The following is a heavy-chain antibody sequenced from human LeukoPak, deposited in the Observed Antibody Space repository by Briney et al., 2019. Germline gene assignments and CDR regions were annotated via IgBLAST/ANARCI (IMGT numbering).Heavy chain of an antibody. Sequence: GGSLRLSCAASGFTFSSYWMSWVRQAPGKGREWVANIKQDGSEKYYVDSVKGRFTISRDNAKNSLYLQMNSLRAEDTAVYYCARKGVGATTGYFDYWGQGTLVTVSS. CDR3: ARKGVGATTGYFDY. CDR2: IKQDGSEK. V-gene: IGHV3-7*01. D-gene: IGHD1-26*01. CDR1: GFTFSSYW. J-gene: IGHJ4*02.